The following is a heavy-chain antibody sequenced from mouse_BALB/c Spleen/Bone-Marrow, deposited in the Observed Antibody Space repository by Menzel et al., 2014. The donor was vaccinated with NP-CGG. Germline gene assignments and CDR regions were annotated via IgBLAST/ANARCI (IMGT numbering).Heavy chain of an antibody. D-gene: IGHD2-1*01. J-gene: IGHJ4*01. Sequence: VQLQQSGAELVRPGVSVKISCKGSGYTFTDYAMHWVKQSHAKSLEWIGVISTYYGDDGYNQKFKGKATMTVDKSSSTAYMELARLTSEDSAIYYCASGNYYYAMDYWGQGTSVTVSS. V-gene: IGHV1S137*01. CDR2: ISTYYGDD. CDR1: GYTFTDYA. CDR3: ASGNYYYAMDY.